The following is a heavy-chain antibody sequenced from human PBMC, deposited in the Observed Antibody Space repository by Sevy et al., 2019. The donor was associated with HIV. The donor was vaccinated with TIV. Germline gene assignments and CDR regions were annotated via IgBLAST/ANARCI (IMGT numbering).Heavy chain of an antibody. J-gene: IGHJ5*02. V-gene: IGHV4-4*07. D-gene: IGHD3-10*01. CDR1: GVSISSYY. Sequence: SETLSLTCTVSGVSISSYYWSWIRQPAGKGLEWIGRIYTSGSTNYNPPLKSRVTMSVDTSKNQFSLKLSSVTAADTAVYYCARDRITMVRGVGNWFDPWGQGTLVTVSS. CDR3: ARDRITMVRGVGNWFDP. CDR2: IYTSGST.